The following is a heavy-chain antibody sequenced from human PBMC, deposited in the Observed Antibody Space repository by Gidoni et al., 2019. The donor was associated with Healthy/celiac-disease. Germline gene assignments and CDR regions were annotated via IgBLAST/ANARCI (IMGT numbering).Heavy chain of an antibody. Sequence: EVQLVESGGVVVQPGGSLRLTCAASGSTFADYAMHGVRQAPGKGLEWVSLISWDGGSTYYADSVKGRFTISRDNSKNSLYLQMNSLRAEDTALYYCAKDSDYYDSSGHFDYWGQGTLVTVSS. V-gene: IGHV3-43D*03. CDR1: GSTFADYA. J-gene: IGHJ4*02. CDR3: AKDSDYYDSSGHFDY. CDR2: ISWDGGST. D-gene: IGHD3-22*01.